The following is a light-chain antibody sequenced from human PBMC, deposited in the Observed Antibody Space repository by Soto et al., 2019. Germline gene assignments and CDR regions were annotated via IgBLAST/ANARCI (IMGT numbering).Light chain of an antibody. CDR3: SSYTRGKTYV. V-gene: IGLV2-14*01. CDR1: SSDIGGYNS. Sequence: SALTQPASLSGSPGQSITISCTGTSSDIGGYNSVSWYQQHPRKAPKLMIYEVTNRPSGISNRFSGSKSGNTASLTISGLQAEDEADYYCSSYTRGKTYVLGTGTKVTVL. J-gene: IGLJ1*01. CDR2: EVT.